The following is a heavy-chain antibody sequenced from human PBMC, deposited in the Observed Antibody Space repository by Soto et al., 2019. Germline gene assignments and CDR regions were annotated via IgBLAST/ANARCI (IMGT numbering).Heavy chain of an antibody. CDR1: GGTFSSYA. Sequence: QVQLVQSGAEVKKPGSSVKVSCKASGGTFSSYAISWVRQAPGQGLEWMGGIIPIFGTANYAQKFQGRVTITADESTSTAYTELSSLRSEDTAVYYCARDLYTYYYDSSGYPGDWGQGTLVTVSS. CDR3: ARDLYTYYYDSSGYPGD. D-gene: IGHD3-22*01. CDR2: IIPIFGTA. V-gene: IGHV1-69*01. J-gene: IGHJ4*02.